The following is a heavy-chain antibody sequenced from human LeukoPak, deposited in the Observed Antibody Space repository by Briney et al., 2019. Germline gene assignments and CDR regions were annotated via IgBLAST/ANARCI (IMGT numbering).Heavy chain of an antibody. Sequence: GGSLRLSCAASGFNFSTYWMTWVRQAPGKGLKWVANIKQDGSERYYVDSVGGRFTISRDNAKNSLFLRMNSLRAEDAAVYYCARDRRGPFDYWGQGTLVTVSS. CDR2: IKQDGSER. V-gene: IGHV3-7*03. J-gene: IGHJ4*02. D-gene: IGHD3-10*01. CDR3: ARDRRGPFDY. CDR1: GFNFSTYW.